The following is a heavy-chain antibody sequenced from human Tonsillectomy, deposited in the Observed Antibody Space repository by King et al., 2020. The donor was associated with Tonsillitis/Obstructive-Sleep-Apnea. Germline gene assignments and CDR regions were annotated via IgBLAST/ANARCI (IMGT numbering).Heavy chain of an antibody. CDR3: AGGKREERIPAGGEYYYYYYMDV. D-gene: IGHD2-2*01. Sequence: VQLVESGGGLVKPGGSLRLSCAASGFTFSSYSMNWVRQAPGKGLEWVSSISSSSSYIYYADSVKGRFTISRDNAKNSLYLQMNSLRAEDTAVYYCAGGKREERIPAGGEYYYYYYMDVWGKGTTVTVSS. J-gene: IGHJ6*03. CDR2: ISSSSSYI. V-gene: IGHV3-21*01. CDR1: GFTFSSYS.